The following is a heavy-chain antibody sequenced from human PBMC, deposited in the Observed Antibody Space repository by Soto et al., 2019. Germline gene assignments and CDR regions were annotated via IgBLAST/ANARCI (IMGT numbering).Heavy chain of an antibody. V-gene: IGHV4-34*01. J-gene: IGHJ4*02. CDR1: GGSFSGYY. CDR2: INHSGST. CDR3: ARGPSYYYDSSGFRYFDY. D-gene: IGHD3-22*01. Sequence: LSLTCAVYGGSFSGYYWSWIRQPPGKGLEWIGEINHSGSTNYNPSLKSRVTISVDTSKNQFSLKLSSVTAADTAVYYCARGPSYYYDSSGFRYFDYWGQGTLVTVSS.